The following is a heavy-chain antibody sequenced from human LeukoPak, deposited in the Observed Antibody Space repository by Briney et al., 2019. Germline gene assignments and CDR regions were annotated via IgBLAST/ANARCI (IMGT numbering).Heavy chain of an antibody. D-gene: IGHD4-17*01. CDR3: AREAVTRNYFDY. CDR1: GFTFSSYS. CDR2: INSGSSAI. J-gene: IGHJ4*02. Sequence: GGSLRLSCAASGFTFSSYSMNWVRQAPGKGLDWVSSINSGSSAIYYADSVRGRFTISRDNAKNSLYLQMDSLRDDDTAVYYCAREAVTRNYFDYWGQGTLVTVSS. V-gene: IGHV3-48*02.